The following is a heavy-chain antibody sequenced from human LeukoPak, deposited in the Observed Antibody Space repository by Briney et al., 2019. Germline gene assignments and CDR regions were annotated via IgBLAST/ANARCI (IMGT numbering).Heavy chain of an antibody. CDR1: GGSISSSSYY. J-gene: IGHJ4*02. V-gene: IGHV4-39*01. CDR3: ATMGGVVVVAATQDFDY. Sequence: SGTLSLTCTVSGGSISSSSYYWGWIRQPPGKVLEWIGSIYYSGSTYYNPSLKGRVNISVDTSKNQFSLKLSSVTAADTAVYYCATMGGVVVVAATQDFDYWGQGTLVTVSS. CDR2: IYYSGST. D-gene: IGHD2-15*01.